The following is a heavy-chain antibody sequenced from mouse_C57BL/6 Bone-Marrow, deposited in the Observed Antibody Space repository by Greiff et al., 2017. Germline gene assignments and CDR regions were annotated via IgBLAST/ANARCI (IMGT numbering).Heavy chain of an antibody. J-gene: IGHJ2*01. CDR1: GFTFSSYA. CDR2: ISDGGSYT. Sequence: EVKLVESGGGLVKPGGSLKLSCAASGFTFSSYAMSWVRQTPEKRLEWVATISDGGSYTYYPDNVKGRFTISRDNAKNNLYLQMSHLKSEDTAMYYCARVVDYYGRSFDYWGQGTTLTVSS. V-gene: IGHV5-4*03. D-gene: IGHD1-1*01. CDR3: ARVVDYYGRSFDY.